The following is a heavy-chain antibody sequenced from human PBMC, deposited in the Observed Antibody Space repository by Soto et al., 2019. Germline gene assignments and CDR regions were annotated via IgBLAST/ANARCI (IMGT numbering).Heavy chain of an antibody. CDR3: SRADYYDSSAFYYDY. CDR1: GYIFTNHY. D-gene: IGHD3-22*01. CDR2: INPSGGST. J-gene: IGHJ4*02. V-gene: IGHV1-46*01. Sequence: ASVKVSCKASGYIFTNHYIHWVRQAPGQGLEWMGIINPSGGSTNYLQKFQGRVTMTRDTSTSTVYMELSSLRSEDTAVYFCSRADYYDSSAFYYDYWGQGILVTVSS.